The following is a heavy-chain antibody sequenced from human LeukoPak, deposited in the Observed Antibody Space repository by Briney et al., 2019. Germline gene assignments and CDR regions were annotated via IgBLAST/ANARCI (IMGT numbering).Heavy chain of an antibody. CDR3: TTETVYYYENYGYFDH. CDR1: GFTFSSYA. Sequence: PGGSLRLSCAASGFTFSSYAMSWVRQAPGKGLEWVSGISGSGSSTYYADSVKGRFTISRDNSKNTLYLQMNSLKTEDTAVYYCTTETVYYYENYGYFDHWGQGTLVTVSS. D-gene: IGHD3-22*01. CDR2: ISGSGSST. J-gene: IGHJ4*02. V-gene: IGHV3-23*01.